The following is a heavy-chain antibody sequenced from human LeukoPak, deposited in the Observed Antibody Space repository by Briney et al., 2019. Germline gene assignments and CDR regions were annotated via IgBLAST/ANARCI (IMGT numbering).Heavy chain of an antibody. CDR1: GFTFSSYG. D-gene: IGHD1-1*01. V-gene: IGHV3-23*01. CDR3: SKDQRY. CDR2: ISGSDDNT. Sequence: TGGSLRLSCAASGFTFSSYGMSWVRQAPGKGLEWVSSISGSDDNTYYAGSVKGRFTISGDSSKSTLYLQMDSLRAEDSALYYCSKDQRYWGQGTLVTVSS. J-gene: IGHJ4*02.